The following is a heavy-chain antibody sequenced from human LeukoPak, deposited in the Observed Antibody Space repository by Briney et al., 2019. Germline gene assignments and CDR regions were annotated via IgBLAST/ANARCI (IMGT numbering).Heavy chain of an antibody. CDR2: IRGSGGSP. D-gene: IGHD6-13*01. Sequence: GGSLRHSCGASGFPFRCYVMRWVRQATGRGVEWVSAIRGSGGSPSYADSVKGRFPISRDNSKSTLYLQMNSLGAEDTAVYYCANEPRYSSSWYEWFDPWGQGTLVTVSS. CDR1: GFPFRCYV. V-gene: IGHV3-23*01. J-gene: IGHJ5*02. CDR3: ANEPRYSSSWYEWFDP.